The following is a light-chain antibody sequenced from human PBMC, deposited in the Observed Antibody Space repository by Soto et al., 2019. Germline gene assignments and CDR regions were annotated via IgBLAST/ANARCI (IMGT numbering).Light chain of an antibody. Sequence: QSALTQPRSVSGSPGQSVTISCTGTSSDVGGYNYVSWYQQHPGKAPKLMIYDVSKRPSGLPDRFSGSKSGNTASLTISGLQAEDDADYYCCSDAGSNYVFGTGTKLTVL. V-gene: IGLV2-11*01. CDR2: DVS. CDR3: CSDAGSNYV. CDR1: SSDVGGYNY. J-gene: IGLJ1*01.